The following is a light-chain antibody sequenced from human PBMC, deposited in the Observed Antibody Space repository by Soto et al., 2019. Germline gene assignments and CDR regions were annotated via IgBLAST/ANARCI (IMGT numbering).Light chain of an antibody. J-gene: IGLJ2*01. CDR1: SSDVGGYNY. CDR3: SSYAGSNNVV. Sequence: QSALTQPPSASGSPGQSVTISCTGTSSDVGGYNYVSWYQQHPGKAPKLMIYEVSKRPPGVPDRFSGSKSGNTASLTVSGLQADDEADYYCSSYAGSNNVVFGGGTKLTVL. V-gene: IGLV2-8*01. CDR2: EVS.